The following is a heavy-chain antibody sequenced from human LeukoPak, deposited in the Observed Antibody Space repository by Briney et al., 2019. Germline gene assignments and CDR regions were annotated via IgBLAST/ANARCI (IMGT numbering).Heavy chain of an antibody. J-gene: IGHJ4*02. V-gene: IGHV4-39*01. CDR1: GGSISSSSFY. Sequence: SETLSLTCTVSGGSISSSSFYWGWIRQSPGKGLEYIATIYYSGGTYYNPSLESRVTISVDTSKNQFSLKLSSVTAADTAVYYCARPEVTDSYYFDYWGQGTLVTVSS. CDR3: ARPEVTDSYYFDY. D-gene: IGHD2-21*02. CDR2: IYYSGGT.